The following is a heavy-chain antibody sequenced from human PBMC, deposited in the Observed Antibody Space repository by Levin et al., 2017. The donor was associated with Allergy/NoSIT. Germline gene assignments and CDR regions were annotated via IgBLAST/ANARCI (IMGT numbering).Heavy chain of an antibody. CDR2: MSSDGTRQ. Sequence: GESLKISCAASGFSVTNYAVHWVRQAPGKGLEGVAAMSSDGTRQYYADSVKGRFTISRDNSKNMLYLQMNSLRPDDTALYHCAKGRTTQWALNAFDIWGLGTAVAVPS. D-gene: IGHD1-26*01. CDR1: GFSVTNYA. J-gene: IGHJ3*02. CDR3: AKGRTTQWALNAFDI. V-gene: IGHV3-30*18.